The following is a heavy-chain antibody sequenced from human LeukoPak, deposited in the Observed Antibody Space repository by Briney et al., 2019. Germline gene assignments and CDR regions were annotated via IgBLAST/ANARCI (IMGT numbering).Heavy chain of an antibody. CDR2: IKQDGSEK. V-gene: IGHV3-7*01. Sequence: PGGSLRLSCAASGFTFSSYWMSWVRQAPGKGLEWVANIKQDGSEKSYVDSVRGRFTVSRDNGKNSLFLQMNSLRAEDTAVYYCARGRGLDYWGQGTQVTVSS. CDR3: ARGRGLDY. D-gene: IGHD3-10*01. J-gene: IGHJ4*02. CDR1: GFTFSSYW.